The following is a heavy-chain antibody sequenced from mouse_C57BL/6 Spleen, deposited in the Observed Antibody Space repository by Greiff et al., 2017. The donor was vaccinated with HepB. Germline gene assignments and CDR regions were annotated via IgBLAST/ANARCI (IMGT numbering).Heavy chain of an antibody. Sequence: EVKVVESGGGLVKPGGSLKLSCAASGFTFSDYGMHWVRQAPEKGLEWVAYISSGSSTIYYADTVKGRFTISRDNAKNTLFLQMTSLRSEDTAMYYCARGLLLQMDYWGQGTSVTVSS. CDR2: ISSGSSTI. V-gene: IGHV5-17*01. CDR1: GFTFSDYG. D-gene: IGHD1-1*01. CDR3: ARGLLLQMDY. J-gene: IGHJ4*01.